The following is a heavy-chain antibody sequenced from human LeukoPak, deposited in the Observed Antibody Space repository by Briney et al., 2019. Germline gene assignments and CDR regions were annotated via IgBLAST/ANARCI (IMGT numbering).Heavy chain of an antibody. Sequence: PSETLPLTCTVSGGSISSYYWSWIRQPPGKGLEWIGYIYYSGSTNYNPSLKSRVTISVDTSKNQFSLKLSSVTAADTAVYYCATHVRPGAAESYWYFDLWGRGTLVTVSS. CDR2: IYYSGST. CDR1: GGSISSYY. D-gene: IGHD2-2*01. CDR3: ATHVRPGAAESYWYFDL. J-gene: IGHJ2*01. V-gene: IGHV4-59*08.